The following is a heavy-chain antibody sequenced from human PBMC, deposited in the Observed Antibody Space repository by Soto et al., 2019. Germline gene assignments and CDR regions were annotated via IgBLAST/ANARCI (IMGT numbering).Heavy chain of an antibody. Sequence: GGSLRLSCAASGFTFSTYWMYWVRQAPGKGLEWVSYISSRSSTTYYADSVKGRFTISRDNAKNSLYLQMNSLRAEDTAVYYCAKPISGYYAPSDHWGQGTQVTVSS. V-gene: IGHV3-48*01. D-gene: IGHD3-22*01. J-gene: IGHJ4*02. CDR1: GFTFSTYW. CDR2: ISSRSSTT. CDR3: AKPISGYYAPSDH.